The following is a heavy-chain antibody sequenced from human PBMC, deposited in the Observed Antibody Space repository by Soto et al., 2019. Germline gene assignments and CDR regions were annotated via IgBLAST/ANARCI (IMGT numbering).Heavy chain of an antibody. CDR3: AKDDYCGGDCSLLGGMDV. D-gene: IGHD2-21*02. CDR1: GFTFSSYG. CDR2: ISYDGSNK. J-gene: IGHJ6*04. Sequence: GGSLRLSCAASGFTFSSYGMHWVRQAPGKGLEWVAVISYDGSNKYYADSVKGRFTISRDNSKNTLYLQMYSLRAEDTAVYYCAKDDYCGGDCSLLGGMDVWGKGSTVTVSS. V-gene: IGHV3-30*18.